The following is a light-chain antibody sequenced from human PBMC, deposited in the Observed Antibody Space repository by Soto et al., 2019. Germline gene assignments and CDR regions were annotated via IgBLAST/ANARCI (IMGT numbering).Light chain of an antibody. Sequence: DIQMTQSPSPLSASVGDRVTITCRASQNITTHLNWYRQRPGRAPLLLIDLASTLQSGVPSRFSGSGSGTDFTLTISGLQPDDFATYYCQQSYSPPFAFGPRTKVDLK. CDR1: QNITTH. V-gene: IGKV1-39*01. CDR3: QQSYSPPFA. J-gene: IGKJ3*01. CDR2: LAS.